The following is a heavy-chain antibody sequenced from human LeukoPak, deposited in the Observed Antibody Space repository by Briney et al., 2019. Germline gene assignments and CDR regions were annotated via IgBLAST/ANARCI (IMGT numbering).Heavy chain of an antibody. CDR2: IYYSGST. Sequence: SETLSLTCTVSGGSISSSSYYWGWIRQPPGKGLEWIGRIYYSGSTYYNPSLKSRVTISVDTSKNQFSLKLRSVTAADTAVYYCARHDLYCSGGSCTPRRWFDPWGQGTLVTVSS. D-gene: IGHD2-15*01. V-gene: IGHV4-39*01. CDR3: ARHDLYCSGGSCTPRRWFDP. CDR1: GGSISSSSYY. J-gene: IGHJ5*02.